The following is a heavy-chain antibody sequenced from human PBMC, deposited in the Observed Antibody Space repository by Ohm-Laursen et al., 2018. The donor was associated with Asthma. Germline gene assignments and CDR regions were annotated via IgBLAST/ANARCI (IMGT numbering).Heavy chain of an antibody. CDR1: GLTFSSNP. D-gene: IGHD1-26*01. CDR3: ARIGPEWELPGREYSLHH. CDR2: ISTASSFI. Sequence: SLRLSCAAPGLTFSSNPMTWVRQIPGKGLEWVASISTASSFIYYADSVRGRFTTSRDNARNSVYLQMNSLRAEDTALYYCARIGPEWELPGREYSLHHWGEGTLVTVSS. V-gene: IGHV3-21*01. J-gene: IGHJ1*01.